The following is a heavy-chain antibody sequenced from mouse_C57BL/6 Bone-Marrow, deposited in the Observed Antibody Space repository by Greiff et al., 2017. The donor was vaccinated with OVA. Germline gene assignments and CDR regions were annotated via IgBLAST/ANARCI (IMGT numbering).Heavy chain of an antibody. CDR3: ARGVTAVVERAFDY. CDR2: IYPRSGNT. CDR1: GYTFTSYG. Sequence: VQLQQSGAELARPGASVKLSGKASGYTFTSYGISWVKQRTGQGLEWIGEIYPRSGNTYYNEKFKGKATLTADKSSSTAYMELRSLTSEDSAVYFCARGVTAVVERAFDYWGQGTTLTVSS. J-gene: IGHJ2*01. V-gene: IGHV1-81*01. D-gene: IGHD1-1*01.